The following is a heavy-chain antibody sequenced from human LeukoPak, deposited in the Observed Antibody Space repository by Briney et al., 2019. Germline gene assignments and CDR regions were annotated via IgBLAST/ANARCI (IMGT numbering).Heavy chain of an antibody. D-gene: IGHD3-3*01. J-gene: IGHJ4*02. CDR3: ARAPMEYYDFWSGDSTWYSDY. Sequence: SETLSLTCAVYGGSFSNYYWSWIRQPPGKGLEWIGEINHRGNTKYNPSLKSRLTISVDTSKNQFSLKLNSVTAADTAVYYCARAPMEYYDFWSGDSTWYSDYWGQGTRVTVSS. V-gene: IGHV4-34*01. CDR2: INHRGNT. CDR1: GGSFSNYY.